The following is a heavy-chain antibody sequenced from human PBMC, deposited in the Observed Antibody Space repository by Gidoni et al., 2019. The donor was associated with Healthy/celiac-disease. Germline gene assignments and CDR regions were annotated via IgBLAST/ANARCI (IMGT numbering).Heavy chain of an antibody. J-gene: IGHJ4*02. CDR3: ARVGWIPHYFDY. V-gene: IGHV3-7*03. CDR1: GFTFSSYW. Sequence: EVQLVESGGGLVQPGGSLSLSCSASGFTFSSYWMSWVRQAPGKGLEWVANIKQDGSEKYYVDSVKGRFTISRDNAKNSLYLQMNSLRAEDTAVYYCARVGWIPHYFDYWGQGTLVTVSS. CDR2: IKQDGSEK. D-gene: IGHD5-18*01.